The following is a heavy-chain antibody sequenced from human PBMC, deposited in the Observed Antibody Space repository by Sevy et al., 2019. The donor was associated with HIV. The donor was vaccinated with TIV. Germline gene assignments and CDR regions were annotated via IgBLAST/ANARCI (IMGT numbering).Heavy chain of an antibody. D-gene: IGHD6-19*01. Sequence: GGSLRLSCAASRLTFSSYGMHWVRQAPGKGLEWVAVIWYDGTNKEYADSVKGRFTISRDNSKNTLYLQMSSLRADDTAVYYCARERLAVAGIGYYFDYWGQGTLVTVSS. J-gene: IGHJ4*02. CDR3: ARERLAVAGIGYYFDY. V-gene: IGHV3-33*01. CDR1: RLTFSSYG. CDR2: IWYDGTNK.